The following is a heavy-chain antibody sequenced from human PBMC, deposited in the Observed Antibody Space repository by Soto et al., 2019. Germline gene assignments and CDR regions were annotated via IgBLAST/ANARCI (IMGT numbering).Heavy chain of an antibody. CDR1: GGTFSSYA. D-gene: IGHD3-16*01. V-gene: IGHV1-69*06. CDR2: IIPIFGTA. J-gene: IGHJ3*02. CDR3: ARFGPAEVFQFET. Sequence: QVQLVQSGAEVKKPGSSVKVSCKASGGTFSSYAISWVRQAPGQGLEWMGGIIPIFGTANYAQKFQGRVTITADKSTSTAYMELSSLRSEDTAVSYCARFGPAEVFQFETWGKGTMVPVSS.